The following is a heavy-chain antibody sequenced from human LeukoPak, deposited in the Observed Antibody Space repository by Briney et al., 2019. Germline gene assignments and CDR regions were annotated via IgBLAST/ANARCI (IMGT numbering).Heavy chain of an antibody. CDR2: IYYSGST. J-gene: IGHJ6*02. V-gene: IGHV4-59*08. Sequence: SETLSLTCTVSGGSISSYYWSWIRQPPGKGLEWIGYIYYSGSTNYNPSLKSRVTISVDTSKNQFSLKLSSVTAADTAVYYCARMREWNYYGSGSFNGMDVWGQGTTVTVSS. D-gene: IGHD3-10*01. CDR1: GGSISSYY. CDR3: ARMREWNYYGSGSFNGMDV.